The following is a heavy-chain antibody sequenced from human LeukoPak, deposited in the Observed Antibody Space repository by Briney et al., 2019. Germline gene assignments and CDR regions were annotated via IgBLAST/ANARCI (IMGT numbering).Heavy chain of an antibody. D-gene: IGHD2-2*01. CDR3: ARSGGSSTSVYYYYYMDV. CDR2: IIPIFGTA. CDR1: GGTFSSYA. Sequence: ASVKVSCKASGGTFSSYAISWVRQAPGQGLEWMGGIIPIFGTANYAQKFQGRVTITADESTSTAYMELSSLRSEDTAVYYCARSGGSSTSVYYYYYMDVWGKGTTVTISS. J-gene: IGHJ6*03. V-gene: IGHV1-69*13.